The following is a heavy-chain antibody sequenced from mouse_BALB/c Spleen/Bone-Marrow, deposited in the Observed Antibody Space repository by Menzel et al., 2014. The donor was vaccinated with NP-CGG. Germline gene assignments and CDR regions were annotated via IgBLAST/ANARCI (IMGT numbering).Heavy chain of an antibody. Sequence: EVKLEESGGGLVQPGGSLKPSCATSGFTFSDYYMYWVRQTPEKRLEWVAYISNGGGSTYYPDTVKGRFTISRDNAKNTLYLQMSRLKSEDTAMYYCARHAEVRRDAMDYWGQGTSVTVSS. CDR2: ISNGGGST. CDR1: GFTFSDYY. J-gene: IGHJ4*01. D-gene: IGHD2-14*01. V-gene: IGHV5-12*02. CDR3: ARHAEVRRDAMDY.